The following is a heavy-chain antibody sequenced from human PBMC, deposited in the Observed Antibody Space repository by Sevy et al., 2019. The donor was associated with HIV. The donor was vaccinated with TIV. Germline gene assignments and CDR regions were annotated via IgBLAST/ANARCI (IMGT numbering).Heavy chain of an antibody. CDR3: ARDPISRYCSGGSCYSGWFDP. CDR2: ISGSGGTT. D-gene: IGHD2-15*01. CDR1: GFTFSNFG. J-gene: IGHJ5*02. Sequence: GGSLRLSCAASGFTFSNFGMSWVRQAPGKGLEWVSTISGSGGTTYYADSVKGRFTISRDNSKKTLYLQMNSLRAEDTAVYYCARDPISRYCSGGSCYSGWFDPWGQGTLVTVSS. V-gene: IGHV3-23*01.